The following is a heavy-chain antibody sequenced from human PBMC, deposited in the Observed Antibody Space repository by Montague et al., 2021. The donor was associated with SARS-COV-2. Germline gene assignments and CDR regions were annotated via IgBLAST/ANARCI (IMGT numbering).Heavy chain of an antibody. CDR1: GGSISSGDHY. D-gene: IGHD1/OR15-1a*01. CDR2: IYYTRST. Sequence: TLSFTCTVPGGSISSGDHYRTCMNQRQGKSSDGIGYIYYTRSTYYNPSLKSRVTISLDTSKNQFSLKLSSVTAADTAVYFCVNENWNNGQGFDPWGQGTLVTVSS. J-gene: IGHJ5*02. V-gene: IGHV4-31*03. CDR3: VNENWNNGQGFDP.